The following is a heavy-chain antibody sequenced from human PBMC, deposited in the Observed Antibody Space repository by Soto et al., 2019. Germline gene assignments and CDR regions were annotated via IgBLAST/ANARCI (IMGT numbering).Heavy chain of an antibody. D-gene: IGHD2-2*01. CDR2: IYYSGST. V-gene: IGHV4-59*01. CDR1: GGSISSYY. CDR3: ARSLGYCSSTSCYGVFWFDP. J-gene: IGHJ5*02. Sequence: SETLSLTCTVSGGSISSYYWSWIRQPPGKGLEWIGYIYYSGSTNYNPSLKSRVTISVDTSKNQFSLKLSSVTAADTAVYYCARSLGYCSSTSCYGVFWFDPWGQGTLVTVSS.